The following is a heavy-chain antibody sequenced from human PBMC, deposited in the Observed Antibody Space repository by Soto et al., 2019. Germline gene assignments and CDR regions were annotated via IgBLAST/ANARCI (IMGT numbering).Heavy chain of an antibody. CDR3: ARASWTLYYFDY. Sequence: PXGSRRLSCSAAGFTLSSYDMHWVRQAPGKGLEWVAVISYDGSNKYYADSVKGRFTISRDNSKNTLYLQMNSLRAEDTAVYYCARASWTLYYFDYWGQGALVTVSS. CDR2: ISYDGSNK. CDR1: GFTLSSYD. J-gene: IGHJ4*02. D-gene: IGHD3-3*01. V-gene: IGHV3-30*19.